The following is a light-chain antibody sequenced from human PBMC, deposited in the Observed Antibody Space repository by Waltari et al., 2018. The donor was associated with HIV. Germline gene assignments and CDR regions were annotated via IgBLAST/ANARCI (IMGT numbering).Light chain of an antibody. J-gene: IGKJ1*01. V-gene: IGKV1-5*03. CDR1: QSINSW. CDR2: KAS. CDR3: QQYNAYPWT. Sequence: DIQMTQSPSTLSASVGDRVTITCRASQSINSWLAWYQQKPGKAPNLLIYKASTLESGVPSRFSGSESGTEFSLTIGSLQPDDSATYYCQQYNAYPWTFGPGTKVEVK.